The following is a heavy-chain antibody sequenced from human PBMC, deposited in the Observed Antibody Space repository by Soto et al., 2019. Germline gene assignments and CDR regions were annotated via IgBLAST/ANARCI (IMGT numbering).Heavy chain of an antibody. CDR1: GGSISSYY. CDR2: IYYSGST. V-gene: IGHV4-59*01. Sequence: QVQLQESGPGLVKPSETLSLTCTVSGGSISSYYWSWIRQPPGKGLEWIGYIYYSGSTNYNPSLKSRVTISVDTSKNQFSLKLSSVTAADTAVYYCARDRNTMVRGVISPYFDYWGQGTLVTVSS. J-gene: IGHJ4*02. CDR3: ARDRNTMVRGVISPYFDY. D-gene: IGHD3-10*01.